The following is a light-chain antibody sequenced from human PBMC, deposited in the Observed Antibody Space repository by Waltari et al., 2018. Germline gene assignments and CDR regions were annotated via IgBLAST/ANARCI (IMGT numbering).Light chain of an antibody. Sequence: EIVLTQSPGTLSLSPGERATLSCRASQRVSSSYLAWYQQKPGQAPRLLIYGASSRATAIPDRFSGSGSGTDFTLTISRLEPEDFAVYYCQQYGSSLPMYTFGQGTKLEIK. J-gene: IGKJ2*01. CDR1: QRVSSSY. CDR3: QQYGSSLPMYT. V-gene: IGKV3-20*01. CDR2: GAS.